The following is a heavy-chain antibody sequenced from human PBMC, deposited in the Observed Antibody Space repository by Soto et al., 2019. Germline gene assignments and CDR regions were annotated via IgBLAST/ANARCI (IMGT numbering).Heavy chain of an antibody. CDR2: IKQDGSEK. CDR3: ARVGSLGYYDSSGYPSGDAFDI. V-gene: IGHV3-7*05. D-gene: IGHD3-22*01. Sequence: GGSLRLSCAASGFTFSSYWMSWVRQAPGKGLEWVANIKQDGSEKYYVDSVKGRFTISRDNAKNSLYLQMNSLRAEDTAVYYCARVGSLGYYDSSGYPSGDAFDIWGQGTMVTVSS. CDR1: GFTFSSYW. J-gene: IGHJ3*02.